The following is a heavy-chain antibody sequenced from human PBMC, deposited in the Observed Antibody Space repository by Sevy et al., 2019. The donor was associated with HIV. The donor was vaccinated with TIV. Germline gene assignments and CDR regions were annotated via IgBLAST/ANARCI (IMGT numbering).Heavy chain of an antibody. CDR1: GFTFSSYG. Sequence: GGSLRLSCAASGFTFSSYGMHWVRQAPGKGLEWVAVIWYDGSNKYYADSVKGRFTIPRDNSKNTLYLQMNSLRAEETAVYYCARDLSVVVAARDAFDIWGQGTMVTVSS. V-gene: IGHV3-33*01. CDR2: IWYDGSNK. D-gene: IGHD2-15*01. CDR3: ARDLSVVVAARDAFDI. J-gene: IGHJ3*02.